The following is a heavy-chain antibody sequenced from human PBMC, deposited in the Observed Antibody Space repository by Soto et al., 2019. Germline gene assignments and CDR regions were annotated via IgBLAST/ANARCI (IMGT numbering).Heavy chain of an antibody. CDR2: IWNDGSNK. V-gene: IGHV3-33*03. D-gene: IGHD3-3*01. CDR3: ATELRWNETFDM. J-gene: IGHJ3*02. CDR1: GFTFSTYG. Sequence: QVQLVESGGGVVQPGRSLRLSCTASGFTFSTYGMHWVRQAPGKGLEWVGMIWNDGSNKYYADSVKGRFTISRDNSKNTLYLQMNSLRAEDTSVYYCATELRWNETFDMWGQGTTVTVSS.